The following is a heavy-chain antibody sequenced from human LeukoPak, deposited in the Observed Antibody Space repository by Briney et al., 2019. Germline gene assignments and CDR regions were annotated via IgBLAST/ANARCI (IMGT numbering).Heavy chain of an antibody. D-gene: IGHD6-19*01. J-gene: IGHJ4*02. Sequence: ASVKVSCKASGYTFTGYYMHWVRQAPGQGLEWMGWINPNSGGTNYAQKFQGRVTMTKDTSISTAYMELSRLRSDDTAVYYCASWSYSSGLGENWGQGTLVTVSS. CDR3: ASWSYSSGLGEN. CDR1: GYTFTGYY. V-gene: IGHV1-2*02. CDR2: INPNSGGT.